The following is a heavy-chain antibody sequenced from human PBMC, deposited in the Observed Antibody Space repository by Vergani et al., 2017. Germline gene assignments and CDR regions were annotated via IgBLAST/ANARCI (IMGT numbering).Heavy chain of an antibody. Sequence: QVQLEQSGAEVKKPGSSVTVSCRASGGTFGSHTISWVRQAPGQGLEWVGRVIPIFGTATYAQKFQGRVMITAAESTSTAYMELSSLRSEDTAVYYCAXGRQWLVEGYGMDVWGQGTTVTVSS. CDR2: VIPIFGTA. J-gene: IGHJ6*02. D-gene: IGHD6-19*01. CDR1: GGTFGSHT. CDR3: AXGRQWLVEGYGMDV. V-gene: IGHV1-69*08.